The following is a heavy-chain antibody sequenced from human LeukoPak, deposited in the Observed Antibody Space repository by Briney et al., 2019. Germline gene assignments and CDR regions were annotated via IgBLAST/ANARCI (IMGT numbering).Heavy chain of an antibody. Sequence: GGSLRLSCAASGFTFSSYWMHWVRHVPGKGLVWISCVNRDGSDTRYADSVKGRFTISRDNAKNTLYLQLNSLRADDTAVYYCGRDEEGPNTVDYWGQGTLATVSS. J-gene: IGHJ4*02. V-gene: IGHV3-74*01. CDR1: GFTFSSYW. CDR3: GRDEEGPNTVDY. CDR2: VNRDGSDT. D-gene: IGHD2-2*02.